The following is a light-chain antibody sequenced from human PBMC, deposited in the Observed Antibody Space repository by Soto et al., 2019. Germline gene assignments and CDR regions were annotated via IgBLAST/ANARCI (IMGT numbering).Light chain of an antibody. V-gene: IGKV3-11*01. CDR3: QQRSTWPFLT. J-gene: IGKJ4*01. Sequence: VLTQSPATLSLSPGERATLSCRASQTVSRYLAWYPQKPGQALRLLIYYASNRAAGIPARFSGSASGTDYTLTIGSREPEDFAVYYWQQRSTWPFLTFGGGNKVEI. CDR2: YAS. CDR1: QTVSRY.